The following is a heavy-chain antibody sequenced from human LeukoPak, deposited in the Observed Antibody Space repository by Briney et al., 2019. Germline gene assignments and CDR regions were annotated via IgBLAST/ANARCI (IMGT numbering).Heavy chain of an antibody. D-gene: IGHD2-2*01. CDR3: ARDGNYCSSTSCYVNWFDP. CDR2: IIPIFGTA. J-gene: IGHJ5*02. V-gene: IGHV1-69*13. CDR1: GYTFTSYG. Sequence: SVKVSCKASGYTFTSYGISWVRQAPGQGLEWMGGIIPIFGTANYAQKFQGRVTITADESTSTAYMELSSLRSEDTAVYYCARDGNYCSSTSCYVNWFDPWGQGTLVTVSS.